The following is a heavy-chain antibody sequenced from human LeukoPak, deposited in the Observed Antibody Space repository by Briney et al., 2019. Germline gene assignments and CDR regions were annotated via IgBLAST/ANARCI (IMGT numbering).Heavy chain of an antibody. V-gene: IGHV4-59*12. CDR3: ARDRGSYFSDAFDI. CDR2: IYYSGST. D-gene: IGHD1-26*01. Sequence: SETLSLTCTVSGGSISSYYWSWIRQPPGKGLEWIGYIYYSGSTNYNPSLKSRVTISVDTSKNQFSLKLSSVTAADTAVYYCARDRGSYFSDAFDIWGQGTMVTVSS. J-gene: IGHJ3*02. CDR1: GGSISSYY.